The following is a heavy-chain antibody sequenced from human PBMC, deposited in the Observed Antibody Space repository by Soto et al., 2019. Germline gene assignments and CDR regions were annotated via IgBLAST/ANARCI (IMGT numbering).Heavy chain of an antibody. D-gene: IGHD3-10*01. CDR1: GLTVSSNY. Sequence: PGGSLRLSCAASGLTVSSNYMSWVRQAPGKGLEWVSVIYSGGSTYYADSVKGRFTISRDNSKNTLYLQMNSLRAEDTAIYYCAKDPTGAGWYFDLWGRGTLVTVSS. J-gene: IGHJ2*01. CDR3: AKDPTGAGWYFDL. V-gene: IGHV3-66*01. CDR2: IYSGGST.